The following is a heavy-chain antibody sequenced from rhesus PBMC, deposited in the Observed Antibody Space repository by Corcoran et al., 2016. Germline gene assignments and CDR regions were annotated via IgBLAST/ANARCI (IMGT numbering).Heavy chain of an antibody. CDR2: ISSASSYI. CDR1: GLTFSDYY. D-gene: IGHD3-3*01. V-gene: IGHV3S16*01. CDR3: TRGLLQFLDWLPYDY. Sequence: EVQLVESGGGLVQPGGSLRLSCAASGLTFSDYYMSWVRTAPGKGLEWVAYISSASSYIYYADSVKGRCTISRDNAKNSLSLQMNSLKTEDTAVYYCTRGLLQFLDWLPYDYWGQGVLVTVSS. J-gene: IGHJ4*01.